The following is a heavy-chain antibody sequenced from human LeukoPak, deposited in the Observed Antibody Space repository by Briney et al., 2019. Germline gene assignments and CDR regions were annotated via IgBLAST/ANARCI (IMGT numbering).Heavy chain of an antibody. Sequence: QPGGSLRLYCAASGLTLSGHGMHWVRQAPGKGLEWVAIIWHDGNIKYYADSVKGRFIVSRDNYKNTVFLQMNSLRGEDTAVYYCARVGSGSYFLDAFDIWGQGTMVSVSS. CDR1: GLTLSGHG. D-gene: IGHD1-26*01. CDR2: IWHDGNIK. V-gene: IGHV3-33*01. J-gene: IGHJ3*02. CDR3: ARVGSGSYFLDAFDI.